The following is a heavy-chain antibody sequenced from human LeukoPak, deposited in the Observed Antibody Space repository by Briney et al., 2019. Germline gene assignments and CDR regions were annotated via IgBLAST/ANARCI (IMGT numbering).Heavy chain of an antibody. J-gene: IGHJ4*02. Sequence: PSETLSLTCTVSGGSISPYYWSWIRQPAGKGLEWTGRIYYTGTTDYNPSLKSRVSMSLDTSTKQFSLKPSSVTAADTAVYYCARGLTAAVDRALDYWGQGTLVTVSS. CDR3: ARGLTAAVDRALDY. V-gene: IGHV4-4*07. CDR2: IYYTGTT. CDR1: GGSISPYY. D-gene: IGHD6-13*01.